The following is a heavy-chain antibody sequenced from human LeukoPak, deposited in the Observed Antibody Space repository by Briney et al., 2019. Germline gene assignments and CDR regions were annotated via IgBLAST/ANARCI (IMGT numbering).Heavy chain of an antibody. CDR2: IDWDDDK. J-gene: IGHJ4*02. D-gene: IGHD2-2*01. V-gene: IGHV2-70*17. CDR3: ARMIVVVPAATPGFDY. CDR1: GFSLSSSGMC. Sequence: SGPTLVKPTQTLTLTCTFSGFSLSSSGMCVSWIRQPPGKALEWLARIDWDDDKFYSTSLKTRLTISKDTSKNQVVLTMTNMDPVDTATYYCARMIVVVPAATPGFDYWGQGTLVTVSS.